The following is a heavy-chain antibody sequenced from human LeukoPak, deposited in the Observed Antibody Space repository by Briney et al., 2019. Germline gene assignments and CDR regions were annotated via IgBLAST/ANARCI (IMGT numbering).Heavy chain of an antibody. J-gene: IGHJ4*02. CDR1: GFTFSSYS. CDR2: ISSSSSYI. D-gene: IGHD3-22*01. Sequence: GGSLRLPCAASGFTFSSYSMNWVRQAPGKGLEWVSSISSSSSYIYYADSVKGRFTISRDNAKNSLYLQMNSLRAEDTAVYYCARDAPYYYDSSGYYDYWGQGTLVTVSS. V-gene: IGHV3-21*01. CDR3: ARDAPYYYDSSGYYDY.